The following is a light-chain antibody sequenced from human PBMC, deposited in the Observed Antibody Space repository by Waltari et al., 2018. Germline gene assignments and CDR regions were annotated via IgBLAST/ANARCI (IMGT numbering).Light chain of an antibody. J-gene: IGKJ1*01. Sequence: IVMTQSPDSLAVSLGERATINCKSNQSVLYSSNNNNYLAWYQQKPRQPPKLLIYWAATRESGVPDRFSGSGSGTYFTLAISSLQAEDVAVYFCQQYYTTPWTFGQGTKVEI. CDR2: WAA. V-gene: IGKV4-1*01. CDR3: QQYYTTPWT. CDR1: QSVLYSSNNNNY.